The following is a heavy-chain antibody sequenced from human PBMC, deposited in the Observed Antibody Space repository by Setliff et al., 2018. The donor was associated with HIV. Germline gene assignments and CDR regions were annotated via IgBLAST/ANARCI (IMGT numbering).Heavy chain of an antibody. CDR3: ARKQPAAAAGAPDAFDI. CDR2: ISSRSTYI. V-gene: IGHV3-21*01. CDR1: GFIFSSYS. D-gene: IGHD6-13*01. J-gene: IGHJ3*02. Sequence: GESLKISCAASGFIFSSYSINWVRQPPGKGLEWVSCISSRSTYIDYADSVKGRFTISRDDAKNSLYLQMNSLTVEDTAVYYCARKQPAAAAGAPDAFDIWGQGTMVTVS.